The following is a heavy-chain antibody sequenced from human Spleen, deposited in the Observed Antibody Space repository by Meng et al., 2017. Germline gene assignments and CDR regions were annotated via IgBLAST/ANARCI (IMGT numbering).Heavy chain of an antibody. CDR1: GFTFSSYA. CDR3: AKGGHFYPSSGTENPYYYYYYGMDV. J-gene: IGHJ6*02. CDR2: ISASGSIT. D-gene: IGHD3-22*01. V-gene: IGHV3-23*01. Sequence: GGSLRLSCAASGFTFSSYAMNWVRQAPKKGLEWVAGISASGSITHADSVKGRFTISRDNSKNTVYLQMIRLSAEDTAVYYCAKGGHFYPSSGTENPYYYYYYGMDVWGQGTTVTVS.